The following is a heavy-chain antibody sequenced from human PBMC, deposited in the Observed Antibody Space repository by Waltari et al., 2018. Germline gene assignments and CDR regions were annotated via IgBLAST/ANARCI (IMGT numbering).Heavy chain of an antibody. V-gene: IGHV3-30*18. CDR1: GFTFPNDG. D-gene: IGHD1-1*01. CDR2: MSFDGNNE. Sequence: VQLVESGGGVVQPGRSLRLSCAASGFTFPNDGMHWVRQAPGKGLEWVALMSFDGNNEYYADTVKGRFTISRDTSKNTLYLQMNSLRPEDTAMYYCAKDPPTHWSLDSWGQGTLVTVSS. CDR3: AKDPPTHWSLDS. J-gene: IGHJ4*02.